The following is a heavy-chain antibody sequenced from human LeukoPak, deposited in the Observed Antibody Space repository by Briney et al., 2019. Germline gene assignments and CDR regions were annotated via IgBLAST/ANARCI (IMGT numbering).Heavy chain of an antibody. CDR1: GFTFSSYA. D-gene: IGHD6-13*01. CDR3: ARVSPPGIAAAGLIYYFDY. Sequence: PGGSLRLSCAASGFTFSSYAMHWVRQAPGKGLVWVSRINSDGSSTSYADSVKGRFTISRDNAKNTLYLQMNSLRAEDTAVYYCARVSPPGIAAAGLIYYFDYWGQGTLVTVSS. V-gene: IGHV3-74*01. CDR2: INSDGSST. J-gene: IGHJ4*02.